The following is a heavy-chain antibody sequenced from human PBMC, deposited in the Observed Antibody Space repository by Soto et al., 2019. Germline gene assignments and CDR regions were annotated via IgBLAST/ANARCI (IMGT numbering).Heavy chain of an antibody. CDR2: ISGYNGNT. Sequence: QVQLVQSGAEVKKPGASVKVSCKASGYTFTSYGICWVRQAPGQGLEWMGWISGYNGNTNYAQNLQGRVTMTTDTSTSTVYVELRSMRSGDTAVDYCAGRCSSTGCLDCWGRGTLVIVSS. CDR1: GYTFTSYG. J-gene: IGHJ2*01. D-gene: IGHD2-2*01. CDR3: AGRCSSTGCLDC. V-gene: IGHV1-18*01.